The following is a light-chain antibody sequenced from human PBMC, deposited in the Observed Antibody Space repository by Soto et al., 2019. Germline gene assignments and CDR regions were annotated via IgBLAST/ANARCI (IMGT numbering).Light chain of an antibody. CDR3: GTWDSSLSSVV. CDR1: ISNIGNNF. Sequence: QSVLTQPPSVSAAPGQTVTISCSGSISNIGNNFVSWYRHLPGSAPKLLIYDINQRPSEIPDRFSGSKSGTSATLDIAGLQTGDEADYYCGTWDSSLSSVVFGGGTQLTVL. J-gene: IGLJ2*01. CDR2: DIN. V-gene: IGLV1-51*01.